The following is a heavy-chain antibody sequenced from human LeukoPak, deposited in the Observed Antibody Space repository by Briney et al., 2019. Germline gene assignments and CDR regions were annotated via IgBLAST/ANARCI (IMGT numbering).Heavy chain of an antibody. Sequence: PGGSLRLSCAASGFTFSSYGMHWVRQAPGKGLEWVAVISYDGSNKYYADSVKGRFTISRDNSKNTLYLQMNSLRAEDTAVYYCAKDDGYSSGWYGFRCDYWGQGTLVTVSS. J-gene: IGHJ4*02. CDR2: ISYDGSNK. CDR1: GFTFSSYG. CDR3: AKDDGYSSGWYGFRCDY. V-gene: IGHV3-30*18. D-gene: IGHD6-19*01.